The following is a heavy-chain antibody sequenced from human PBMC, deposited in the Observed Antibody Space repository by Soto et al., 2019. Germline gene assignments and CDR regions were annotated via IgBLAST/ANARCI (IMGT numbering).Heavy chain of an antibody. J-gene: IGHJ6*02. CDR1: GFTFRNFA. D-gene: IGHD3-10*01. Sequence: VQLLESGGGLVQPGGSLRLSCAASGFTFRNFAVSWVHQAPGRGLEWVSTIVGGGGSTYYADSVKGRFTISRDNSKNTLYLQMNSLRAEDTAVYYCAKGGSGIYYYYYSMDVWGQGTTVTVSS. CDR2: IVGGGGST. CDR3: AKGGSGIYYYYYSMDV. V-gene: IGHV3-23*01.